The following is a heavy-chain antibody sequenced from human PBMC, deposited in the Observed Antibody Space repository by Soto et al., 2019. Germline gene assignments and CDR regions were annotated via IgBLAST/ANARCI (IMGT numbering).Heavy chain of an antibody. CDR2: IYYSGST. D-gene: IGHD3-22*01. Sequence: SETLSLTCTVSGGSIISGDYYWSWIRQPPGKGLEWIGYIYYSGSTYYNPSLKSRVTISVDTSKNQFSLKLSSVTAADTAVYYCAREKYYDSSGYYAFDYWGQGTLVTVSS. V-gene: IGHV4-30-4*01. J-gene: IGHJ4*02. CDR1: GGSIISGDYY. CDR3: AREKYYDSSGYYAFDY.